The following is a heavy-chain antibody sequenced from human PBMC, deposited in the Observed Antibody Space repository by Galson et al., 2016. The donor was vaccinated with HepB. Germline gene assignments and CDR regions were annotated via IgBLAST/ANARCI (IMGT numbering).Heavy chain of an antibody. CDR2: ISWNSNNI. CDR1: GFTFDDYT. Sequence: LRLSCAASGFTFDDYTMHWVRQAPGRGLEWVSGISWNSNNIGYADSVKGRFTISRDNAKNSLFLQMNSLRPEDTAFYYCARDPRYNILTGYYDAWGQGTLVAVSS. J-gene: IGHJ5*02. CDR3: ARDPRYNILTGYYDA. V-gene: IGHV3-9*01. D-gene: IGHD3-9*01.